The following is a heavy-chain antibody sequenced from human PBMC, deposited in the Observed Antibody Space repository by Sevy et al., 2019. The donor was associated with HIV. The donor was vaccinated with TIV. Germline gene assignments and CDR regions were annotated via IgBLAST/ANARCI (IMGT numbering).Heavy chain of an antibody. CDR3: AFGGFPYYYDSSGYYEFDY. V-gene: IGHV3-23*01. Sequence: GGSLRLSCAASGFTFSSYAMSWVHQAPGKGLEWVSAISGSGGSTYYADSVKGRFTISRDNSKNTLYLQMNSLRAEDTAVYYCAFGGFPYYYDSSGYYEFDYWGQRTLVTVSS. CDR1: GFTFSSYA. J-gene: IGHJ4*02. CDR2: ISGSGGST. D-gene: IGHD3-22*01.